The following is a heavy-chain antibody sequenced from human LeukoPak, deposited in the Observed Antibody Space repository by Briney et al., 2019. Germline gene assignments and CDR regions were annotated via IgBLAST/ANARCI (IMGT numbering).Heavy chain of an antibody. CDR3: ATWKYYYDSSGSYHGGYFDS. Sequence: PGGSLRLSCAASGFTFSSYGMHWVRQAPGKGLEWVAVIWYDGSNKYYADSVKGRFTISRDTSKNTLYLQMNSLRAEDTAVFYCATWKYYYDSSGSYHGGYFDSWGQGALVTVSS. V-gene: IGHV3-33*01. CDR1: GFTFSSYG. D-gene: IGHD3-22*01. CDR2: IWYDGSNK. J-gene: IGHJ4*02.